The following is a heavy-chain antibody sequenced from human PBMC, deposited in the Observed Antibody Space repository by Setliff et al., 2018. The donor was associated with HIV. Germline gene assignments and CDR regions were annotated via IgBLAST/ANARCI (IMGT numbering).Heavy chain of an antibody. Sequence: SETLSLTCTVSGGSISSYYWSWIRQPPGKGLEWIGYICTSGSTNYNPSLKSRVTISVDTSKNQFSLKLSSVTAADTAVYYCARLSSYGDYLYFDYWGQGTLVTVSS. J-gene: IGHJ4*02. D-gene: IGHD4-17*01. CDR2: ICTSGST. V-gene: IGHV4-4*09. CDR3: ARLSSYGDYLYFDY. CDR1: GGSISSYY.